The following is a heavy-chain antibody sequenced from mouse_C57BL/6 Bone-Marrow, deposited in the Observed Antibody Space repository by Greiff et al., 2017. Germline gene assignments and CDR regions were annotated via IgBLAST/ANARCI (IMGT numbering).Heavy chain of an antibody. V-gene: IGHV5-9-1*02. Sequence: DVMLVESGEGLVKPGGSLKLSCAASGFTFSSYAMSWVRQTPEKRLEWVAYISSGGDYIYYADTVKGRFTISRDNARNTLYLQMSSLKSEDTAMYYCAREARTTAGGGLAYWGQGTLVTVSA. CDR2: ISSGGDYI. CDR1: GFTFSSYA. D-gene: IGHD1-2*01. CDR3: AREARTTAGGGLAY. J-gene: IGHJ3*01.